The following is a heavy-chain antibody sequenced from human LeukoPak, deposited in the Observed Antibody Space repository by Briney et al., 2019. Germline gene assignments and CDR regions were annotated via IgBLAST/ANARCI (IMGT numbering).Heavy chain of an antibody. CDR2: IYPGDSDT. V-gene: IGHV5-51*01. CDR3: ARARSSSYNWFDP. Sequence: GESLKISCKGSGYSFTSYWIGWVRQMPGKGLEWMGIIYPGDSDTRYSQSFQGQVTISADKSISTAYLQWSSLKASDTAMYYCARARSSSYNWFDPWGQGTLVTVSS. D-gene: IGHD6-6*01. CDR1: GYSFTSYW. J-gene: IGHJ5*02.